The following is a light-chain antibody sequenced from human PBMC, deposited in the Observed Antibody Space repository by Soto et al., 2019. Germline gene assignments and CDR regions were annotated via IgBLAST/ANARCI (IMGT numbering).Light chain of an antibody. CDR2: DAS. V-gene: IGKV3-20*01. J-gene: IGKJ5*01. CDR1: QSFSTNY. CDR3: QQYGSSPLIT. Sequence: EILFRQSPATLAFSPGEIATVLWWASQSFSTNYLAGYQQKPGQAPRLLIFDASSRATGISDRFSGSGSGTDFTLTISRLEPEDFAVYHCQQYGSSPLITFGQGTRLEIK.